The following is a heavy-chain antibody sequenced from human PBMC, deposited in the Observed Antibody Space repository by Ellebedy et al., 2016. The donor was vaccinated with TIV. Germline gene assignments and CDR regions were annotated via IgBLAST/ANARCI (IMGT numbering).Heavy chain of an antibody. CDR1: GFTFSSYG. CDR2: IWYDGSNK. D-gene: IGHD4-23*01. V-gene: IGHV3-33*01. J-gene: IGHJ4*02. Sequence: GGSLRLXXAASGFTFSSYGMHWVRQAPGKGLEWVAVIWYDGSNKYYADSVKGRFTISRDNSKNTLYLQMNSLRAEDTAVYYCASAVVTPFDYWGQGTLVTVSS. CDR3: ASAVVTPFDY.